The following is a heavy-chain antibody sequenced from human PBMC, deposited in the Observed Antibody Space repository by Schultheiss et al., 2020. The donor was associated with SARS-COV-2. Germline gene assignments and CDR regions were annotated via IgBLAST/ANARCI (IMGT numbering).Heavy chain of an antibody. CDR3: ARLHYHYGMDV. CDR2: INHSGST. Sequence: SETLSLTCAVYGGSFSGDYWSWIRQPPGKGLEWIGEINHSGSTNYNPSLKSRVTISVDTSKNQFSLKLSSVTAADTAVYYCARLHYHYGMDVWGQGTTVTVSS. V-gene: IGHV4-34*01. CDR1: GGSFSGDY. J-gene: IGHJ6*02.